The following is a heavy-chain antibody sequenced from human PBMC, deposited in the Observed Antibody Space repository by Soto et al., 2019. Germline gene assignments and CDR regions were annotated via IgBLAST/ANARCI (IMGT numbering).Heavy chain of an antibody. CDR3: ARAFYGDYDYDYYYYGMDV. Sequence: PSETLSLTCTVSGGSISSGGYYWSWIRQHPGKGLEWIGYIYYSGSTYYNPSLKNRVNISVDTSKNQFSLKLSSVTAADTAVYYCARAFYGDYDYDYYYYGMDVWGQGTTVTVSS. J-gene: IGHJ6*02. CDR2: IYYSGST. CDR1: GGSISSGGYY. D-gene: IGHD4-17*01. V-gene: IGHV4-31*03.